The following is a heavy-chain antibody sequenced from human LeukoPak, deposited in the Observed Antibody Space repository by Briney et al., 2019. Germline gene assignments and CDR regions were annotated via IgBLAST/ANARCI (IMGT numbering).Heavy chain of an antibody. J-gene: IGHJ4*02. CDR3: ARDRSLGTVWFGPKRYYYFDY. Sequence: GGSLRLSCAASGFTLSSYSMNWVRQAPGKGLEWVSSISSSSSYIYYADSVKGRFTISRDNAKNSLYLQMNSLRAEDTAVYYCARDRSLGTVWFGPKRYYYFDYWGQGTLVTVSS. V-gene: IGHV3-21*01. D-gene: IGHD3-10*01. CDR2: ISSSSSYI. CDR1: GFTLSSYS.